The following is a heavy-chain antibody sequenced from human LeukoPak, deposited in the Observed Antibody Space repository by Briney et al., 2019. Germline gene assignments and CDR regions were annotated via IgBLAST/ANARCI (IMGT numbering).Heavy chain of an antibody. V-gene: IGHV1-69*13. J-gene: IGHJ4*02. Sequence: SVKVSRKASGGTFSSYAISWVRQAPGQGLEWMGGIIPIFGTANYAQKFQGRVTITADESTSTAYMELSSLRSEDTAVYYCARSPSIADPYFDYWGQGTLVTVSS. D-gene: IGHD6-6*01. CDR3: ARSPSIADPYFDY. CDR2: IIPIFGTA. CDR1: GGTFSSYA.